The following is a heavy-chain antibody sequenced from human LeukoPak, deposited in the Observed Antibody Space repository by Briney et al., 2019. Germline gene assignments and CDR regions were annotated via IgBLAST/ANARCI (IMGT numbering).Heavy chain of an antibody. J-gene: IGHJ4*02. D-gene: IGHD5-24*01. V-gene: IGHV3-21*01. CDR3: ARDQRWLHYFDY. CDR1: GFTFSSYS. CDR2: ISSSSSYI. Sequence: PGGSLRLSCAASGFTFSSYSMNWVRQAPGKGLEWVSSISSSSSYIYYADSVKGRFTISRDNAKNSLYLQMNSLRAEDTAVYYCARDQRWLHYFDYWGQGTLVTVSS.